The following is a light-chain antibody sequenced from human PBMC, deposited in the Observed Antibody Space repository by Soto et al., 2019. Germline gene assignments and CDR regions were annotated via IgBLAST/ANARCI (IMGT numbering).Light chain of an antibody. J-gene: IGLJ1*01. CDR3: QSYDSSLSGYV. CDR2: EHN. CDR1: SSNIGAGYE. V-gene: IGLV1-40*01. Sequence: QSVLTQPPSVSEAPGQRVTISCNGSSSNIGAGYEAHWYQQVPGTAPKLLIYEHNNRPSGVPDRFSGSKSGTSASLAITGLQAEDEAEYYCQSYDSSLSGYVFGTGTKVTVL.